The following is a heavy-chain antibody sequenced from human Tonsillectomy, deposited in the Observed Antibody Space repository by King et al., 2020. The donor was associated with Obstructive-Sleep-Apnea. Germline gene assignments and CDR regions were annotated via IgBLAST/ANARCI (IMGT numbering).Heavy chain of an antibody. V-gene: IGHV3-7*03. Sequence: VQLVESGGGLVQPGGSLRLSCAASGFTFSSYWMSWVRQAPGKGLEWVANIKQDGSEKYYVDSVKGRFTISRDNAKNSLYLQMNSLRAEDTAVYYCARDQGHDYGDYGVDYWGQGTLVTVSS. CDR1: GFTFSSYW. D-gene: IGHD4-17*01. CDR3: ARDQGHDYGDYGVDY. J-gene: IGHJ4*02. CDR2: IKQDGSEK.